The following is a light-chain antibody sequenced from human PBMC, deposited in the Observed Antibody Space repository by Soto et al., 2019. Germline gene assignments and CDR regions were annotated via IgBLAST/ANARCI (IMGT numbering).Light chain of an antibody. CDR3: QKYSGAQWT. Sequence: DIQMTQSPSSLTASVGDRVTITCRASQGISNYLVWYQQKPGKVPKLLIYAASTLESGVPSRFSGSGSGTDFTLTISSLQPEDVATYYCQKYSGAQWTFGQGTKVEIK. J-gene: IGKJ1*01. CDR2: AAS. CDR1: QGISNY. V-gene: IGKV1-27*01.